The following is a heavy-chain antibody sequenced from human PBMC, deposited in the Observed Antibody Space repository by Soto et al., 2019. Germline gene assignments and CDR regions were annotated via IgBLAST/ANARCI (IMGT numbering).Heavy chain of an antibody. Sequence: GASVKVSCKASGYTFTSYDINCVRQATGQGLEWMGWMNPNSGNTGYAQKFQGRVTMTRNTSISTAYMELSSLRSEDTAVYYCARMDIVVVPAARGEYYYYYYMDVWGKGTTVTVSS. CDR2: MNPNSGNT. V-gene: IGHV1-8*01. CDR3: ARMDIVVVPAARGEYYYYYYMDV. D-gene: IGHD2-2*03. CDR1: GYTFTSYD. J-gene: IGHJ6*03.